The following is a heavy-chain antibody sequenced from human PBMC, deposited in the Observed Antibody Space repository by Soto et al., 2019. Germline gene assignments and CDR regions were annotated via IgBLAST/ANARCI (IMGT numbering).Heavy chain of an antibody. CDR3: ATKGGGYYFQFDP. D-gene: IGHD3-22*01. CDR1: GFTFSGYD. V-gene: IGHV3-11*01. Sequence: QVQLVESGGGFVKPGGSLRLSCAASGFTFSGYDMSWIRQAPGKGLEWVSYISSGGTTTYYADSVKGRFTISRDDAKNSLFLQMNSLRPEDTAVYFCATKGGGYYFQFDPWGQGTLVTVSS. CDR2: ISSGGTTT. J-gene: IGHJ5*02.